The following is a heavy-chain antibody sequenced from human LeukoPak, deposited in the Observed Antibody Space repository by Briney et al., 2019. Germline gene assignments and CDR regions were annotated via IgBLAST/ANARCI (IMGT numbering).Heavy chain of an antibody. CDR3: ARVGGLLWFGELTPDYYGMDV. Sequence: GGSLRLSCAASGFTFSSYAMSWVRQAPGKGLEWVSAISGSGGSTYYADSVKGRFTISRDNSKNTLYLQMNSLRAEDTAVYYCARVGGLLWFGELTPDYYGMDVWGQGTTVTVSS. CDR1: GFTFSSYA. J-gene: IGHJ6*02. D-gene: IGHD3-10*01. CDR2: ISGSGGST. V-gene: IGHV3-23*01.